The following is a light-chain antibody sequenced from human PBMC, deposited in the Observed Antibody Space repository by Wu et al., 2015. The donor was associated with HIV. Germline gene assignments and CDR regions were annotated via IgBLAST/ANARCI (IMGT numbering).Light chain of an antibody. J-gene: IGKJ2*03. Sequence: TXTLPGEQGISQLFXLESSRNHGKVPKLLIYAASTLQSGVPSRFSGSGSGTDFTLTISSLQPEDVATYYCQKYNSAPRDSFGQGTKLEIK. V-gene: IGKV1-27*01. CDR3: QKYNSAPRDS. CDR1: GISQL. CDR2: AAS.